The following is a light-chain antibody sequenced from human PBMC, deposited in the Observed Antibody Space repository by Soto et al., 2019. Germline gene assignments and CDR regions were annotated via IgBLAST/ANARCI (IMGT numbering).Light chain of an antibody. CDR1: QSISSW. V-gene: IGKV1-5*01. J-gene: IGKJ2*03. CDR3: QQYNAYPYS. Sequence: DIQMTQSPSTLSASVGVRVTITCRASQSISSWLAWYQQKPGKAPKLLIYDASNLEGGVPSRLSGSGSGTEFTLTINSLQPDDSATYFCQQYNAYPYSFGQGTKLEIK. CDR2: DAS.